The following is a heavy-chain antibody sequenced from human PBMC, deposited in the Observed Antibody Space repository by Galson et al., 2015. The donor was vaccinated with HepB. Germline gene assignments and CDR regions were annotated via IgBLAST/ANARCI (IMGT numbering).Heavy chain of an antibody. Sequence: PALVKPTQTLTLTCTFSGFSLSTSGMCVSWIRQPPGKALEWLALIDWDDDKYYSTSLKTRLTISKDTSKNQVVLTMTNMDPVDTATYYCARGQYCSGGSCLYYFDYWCQGTLVTVAS. D-gene: IGHD2-15*01. V-gene: IGHV2-70*01. CDR3: ARGQYCSGGSCLYYFDY. CDR1: GFSLSTSGMC. J-gene: IGHJ4*02. CDR2: IDWDDDK.